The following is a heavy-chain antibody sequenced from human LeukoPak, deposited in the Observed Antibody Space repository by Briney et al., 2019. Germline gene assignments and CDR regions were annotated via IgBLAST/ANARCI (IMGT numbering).Heavy chain of an antibody. CDR3: ATKGYSYGNYYYYYYMDV. CDR2: IILIFGTA. D-gene: IGHD5-18*01. CDR1: GGTFSSYA. J-gene: IGHJ6*03. Sequence: SVKVSCKASGGTFSSYAISWVRQAPGQGLEWMGGIILIFGTANYAQKFQGRVTITADESTSTAYMELSSLRSEDTAVYYCATKGYSYGNYYYYYYMDVWGKGTTVTVSS. V-gene: IGHV1-69*01.